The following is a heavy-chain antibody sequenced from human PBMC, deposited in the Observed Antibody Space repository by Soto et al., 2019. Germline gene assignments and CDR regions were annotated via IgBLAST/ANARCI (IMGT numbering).Heavy chain of an antibody. Sequence: QVQLQESGPGLVKPSGTLSLTCAVSGGSISSSNWWSWVRQPPGKGLEWIGEIYHSGSTNYNPSRKRRVTISVDKSKNQSSRKLSSVTAADTAVYYCARDTNQAGRDAFDIWGQGTMVTVSS. CDR3: ARDTNQAGRDAFDI. J-gene: IGHJ3*02. V-gene: IGHV4-4*02. CDR2: IYHSGST. CDR1: GGSISSSNW. D-gene: IGHD6-19*01.